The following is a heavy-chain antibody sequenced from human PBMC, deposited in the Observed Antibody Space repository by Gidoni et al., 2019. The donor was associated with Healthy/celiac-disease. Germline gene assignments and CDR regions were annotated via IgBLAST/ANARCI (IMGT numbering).Heavy chain of an antibody. V-gene: IGHV3-23*01. D-gene: IGHD3-22*01. CDR2: ISGSGGST. J-gene: IGHJ4*02. CDR1: GCTFSSYA. CDR3: AKGRDTYYYDSSGYSFDY. Sequence: EVQLLESGGGLVQPGGSLRLSCAASGCTFSSYAMSWVRQAPGKGLEWVSAISGSGGSTYYADSVKGRFTISRDNSKNTLYLQMNSLRAEDTAVYYCAKGRDTYYYDSSGYSFDYWGQGTLVTVSS.